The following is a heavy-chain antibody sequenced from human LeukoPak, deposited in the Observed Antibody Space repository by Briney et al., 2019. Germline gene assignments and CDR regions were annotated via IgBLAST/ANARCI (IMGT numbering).Heavy chain of an antibody. J-gene: IGHJ4*02. Sequence: XVXXXXXGYXXXSYGISXVRQAPGQGLEWMGWISAYNGNTNYAQKLQGRVTMTTDTSTSTAYMELRSLRSDDTAVYYCARVPPSITISNYYFDYWGQGTLVTVSS. V-gene: IGHV1-18*01. CDR3: ARVPPSITISNYYFDY. D-gene: IGHD3-3*01. CDR1: GYXXXSYG. CDR2: ISAYNGNT.